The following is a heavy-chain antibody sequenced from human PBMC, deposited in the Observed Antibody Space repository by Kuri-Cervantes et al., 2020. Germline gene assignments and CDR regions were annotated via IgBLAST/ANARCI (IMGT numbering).Heavy chain of an antibody. CDR2: IKDDGSEQ. J-gene: IGHJ6*02. Sequence: GESLKISCAASGFTFSRYWMGWVHQAPGKGLEWVANIKDDGSEQYYVDSVKGRLTISRDNAKNSLYLQMNSLRAEDTAVYYCARDLFYGMDVWGQGTTVTVSS. V-gene: IGHV3-7*01. CDR1: GFTFSRYW. CDR3: ARDLFYGMDV.